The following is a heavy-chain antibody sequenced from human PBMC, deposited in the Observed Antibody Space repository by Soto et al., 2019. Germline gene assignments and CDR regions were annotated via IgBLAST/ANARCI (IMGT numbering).Heavy chain of an antibody. Sequence: SQTLSLTCAISGDSVSSNSAAWNWIRQSPSRGLEWLGRTYYRSKWYNDYAVSVKSRLTIHPDTSKNQFSLQLNSVTPEDTAVYSGARDEPDFGGNSFDYWGQGTLVTVSS. J-gene: IGHJ4*02. CDR1: GDSVSSNSAA. CDR2: TYYRSKWYN. CDR3: ARDEPDFGGNSFDY. D-gene: IGHD4-17*01. V-gene: IGHV6-1*01.